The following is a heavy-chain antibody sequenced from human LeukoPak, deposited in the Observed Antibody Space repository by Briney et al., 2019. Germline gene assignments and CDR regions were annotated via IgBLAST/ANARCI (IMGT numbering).Heavy chain of an antibody. CDR2: IYRGGST. Sequence: GGSLTLSSAASGFTVSSNYMSWVRQAPRKGLEWVSVIYRGGSTYYADSVKGRFTISRDNSKNTLYLQMNSLRAEDTAVYYCATLHDYGGNSIWFDPWGQGTLVTVSS. CDR3: ATLHDYGGNSIWFDP. D-gene: IGHD4-23*01. J-gene: IGHJ5*02. V-gene: IGHV3-66*02. CDR1: GFTVSSNY.